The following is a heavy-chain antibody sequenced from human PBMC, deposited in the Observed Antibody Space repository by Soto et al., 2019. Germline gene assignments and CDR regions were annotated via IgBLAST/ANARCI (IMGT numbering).Heavy chain of an antibody. CDR1: GGSISSYY. D-gene: IGHD4-17*01. CDR3: ARVDGDYFFSYYFDY. J-gene: IGHJ4*02. CDR2: IYYSGST. Sequence: SETLSLTCTVSGGSISSYYWSWIRQPPGKGLEWIGYIYYSGSTNYNPSLKSRVTISVDTSKNQFSLKLSSVTAADTAVYYCARVDGDYFFSYYFDYWGQGTLVTVSS. V-gene: IGHV4-59*01.